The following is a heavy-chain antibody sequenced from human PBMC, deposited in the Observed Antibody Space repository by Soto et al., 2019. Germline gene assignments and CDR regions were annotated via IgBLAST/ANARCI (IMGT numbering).Heavy chain of an antibody. J-gene: IGHJ6*02. Sequence: QITLKESGPTLVKPTQTLTLTCTFSGFSLSTSGVGVGWIRQPPGKALEWLALIYWDDDKRYSPSLTSRLTITKYYSKNQVVLTMTNMDPLDTATYYCAHVLVVVANYGMDVWGQGTTVTVSS. D-gene: IGHD2-15*01. CDR3: AHVLVVVANYGMDV. CDR1: GFSLSTSGVG. V-gene: IGHV2-5*02. CDR2: IYWDDDK.